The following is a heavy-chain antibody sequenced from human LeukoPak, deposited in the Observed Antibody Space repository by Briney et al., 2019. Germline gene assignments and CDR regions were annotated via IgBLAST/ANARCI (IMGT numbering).Heavy chain of an antibody. Sequence: SETLSLTCTVSGGSISSHYWSWIRQPPGKGLEWIGYIYYSGSTNYNPSLKSRVTISVDTSKNQFSLKLSSVTAADTAVYYCARDNLHDFWSGYPSSWFDPWGQETLVTVSS. CDR1: GGSISSHY. J-gene: IGHJ5*02. D-gene: IGHD3-3*01. V-gene: IGHV4-59*11. CDR2: IYYSGST. CDR3: ARDNLHDFWSGYPSSWFDP.